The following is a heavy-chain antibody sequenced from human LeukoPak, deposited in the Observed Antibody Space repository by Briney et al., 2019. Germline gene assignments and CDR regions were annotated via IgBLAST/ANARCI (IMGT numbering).Heavy chain of an antibody. J-gene: IGHJ3*02. Sequence: SETLSLTCTVSGGSISSHYWSWIQQPPGKGLEWIGYIYYSGSTNYSPSLKSRVTISVDTSKNQFSLKLSSVTAADTAVYYCARDPGIGYCSSTSCPDAFDIWGQGTMVTVSS. CDR2: IYYSGST. D-gene: IGHD2-2*01. CDR1: GGSISSHY. CDR3: ARDPGIGYCSSTSCPDAFDI. V-gene: IGHV4-59*11.